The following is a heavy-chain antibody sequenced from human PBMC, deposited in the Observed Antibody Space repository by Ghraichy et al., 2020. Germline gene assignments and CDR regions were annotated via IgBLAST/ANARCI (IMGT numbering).Heavy chain of an antibody. D-gene: IGHD1-14*01. CDR1: GYTFTSYD. J-gene: IGHJ6*02. Sequence: ASVKVSCKASGYTFTSYDINWVRQATGQGLEWMGWMNPNSGNTGYAQKFQGRVTMTRNTSISTAYMELSSLRSEDTAVYYCASGTQLTYYYYYGMDVWGQGTTVTVSS. CDR3: ASGTQLTYYYYYGMDV. V-gene: IGHV1-8*01. CDR2: MNPNSGNT.